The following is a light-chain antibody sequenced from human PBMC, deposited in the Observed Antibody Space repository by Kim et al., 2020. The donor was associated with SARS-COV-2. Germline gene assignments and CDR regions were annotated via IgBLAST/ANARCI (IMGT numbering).Light chain of an antibody. CDR3: SAWDSSLGGWV. CDR1: SHNVGNQG. CDR2: RRN. V-gene: IGLV10-54*04. Sequence: QTATLTCTGNSHNVGNQGAAWLQQHQGHPPKLLSYRRNNRPSGISERFSGSRSGSTASLTITGLQPEDEADYYCSAWDSSLGGWVFGGGTKLTVL. J-gene: IGLJ3*02.